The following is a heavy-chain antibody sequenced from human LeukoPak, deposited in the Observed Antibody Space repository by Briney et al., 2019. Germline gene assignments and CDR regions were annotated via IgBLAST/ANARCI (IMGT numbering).Heavy chain of an antibody. CDR3: ATWLQMHF. CDR2: IYSTGST. J-gene: IGHJ4*02. CDR1: GGSIRGSNFY. D-gene: IGHD5-24*01. V-gene: IGHV4-39*07. Sequence: SETLSLTCTVSGGSIRGSNFYWGWIRQPPGKGLEWIGTIYSTGSTYYNASLKSRVTISVDTSKNQFSLRLTSVTAADTAVYYCATWLQMHFWGQGTLVTVSS.